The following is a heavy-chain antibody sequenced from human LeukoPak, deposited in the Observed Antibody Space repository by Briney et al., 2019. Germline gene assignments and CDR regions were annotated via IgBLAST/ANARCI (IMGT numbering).Heavy chain of an antibody. V-gene: IGHV3-15*01. CDR2: IKSKTDGGTT. CDR1: GFTFSNAW. J-gene: IGHJ4*02. Sequence: PGGSLRLSCAASGFTFSNAWMSWVRQAPGKGLGWVGRIKSKTDGGTTDYAAPVKGRFTISRDDSKNTLYLQMNSLKTEDTAVYYCTTLDGEYHFDYWGQGTLVTVSS. CDR3: TTLDGEYHFDY. D-gene: IGHD3-10*01.